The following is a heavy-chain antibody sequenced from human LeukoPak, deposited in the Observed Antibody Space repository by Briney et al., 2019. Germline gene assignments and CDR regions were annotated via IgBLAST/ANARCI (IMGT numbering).Heavy chain of an antibody. D-gene: IGHD3-10*01. V-gene: IGHV1-46*01. CDR2: INPSGGST. CDR1: GYTFTSYY. CDR3: ARDPYYYGSGSRGGFDY. Sequence: ASVKVSCKASGYTFTSYYMHWVRQAPGQGLEWMGIINPSGGSTSYAQKFQGRVTMTRDTSTSTVCMELSSLRSEDTAVYYCARDPYYYGSGSRGGFDYWGQGTLVTVSS. J-gene: IGHJ4*02.